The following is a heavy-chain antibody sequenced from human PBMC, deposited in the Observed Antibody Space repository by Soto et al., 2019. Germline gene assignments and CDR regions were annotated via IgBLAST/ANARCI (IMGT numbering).Heavy chain of an antibody. Sequence: QITLRESGLTLVKPTQTLTLTCNFSGFSLSSDGVGVGWIRQPPGKGLGWLAVIYWDDDKRYSPSLRSRLTIAKDTSKNQVLLTMTTMDPVDTATYYCARKESGYTNIRPGHFQNWGQGTLVTVSS. CDR2: IYWDDDK. CDR1: GFSLSSDGVG. CDR3: ARKESGYTNIRPGHFQN. J-gene: IGHJ1*01. D-gene: IGHD6-13*01. V-gene: IGHV2-5*02.